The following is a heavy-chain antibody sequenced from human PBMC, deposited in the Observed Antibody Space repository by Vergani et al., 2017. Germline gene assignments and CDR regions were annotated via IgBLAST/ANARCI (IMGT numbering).Heavy chain of an antibody. D-gene: IGHD4-11*01. Sequence: QVQLQQWGGGLLKPSETLSLTCVVNGGSFTSYHWTWIRQSPGGGVEWVGDIDHTGRPDYNPSLKSRLTMSVDKSRNQFSLTLNSVTATDTAIYFCARVNTETNGHLYYYYYMDVWGQGTAVTVS. J-gene: IGHJ6*03. CDR3: ARVNTETNGHLYYYYYMDV. CDR1: GGSFTSYH. V-gene: IGHV4-34*01. CDR2: IDHTGRP.